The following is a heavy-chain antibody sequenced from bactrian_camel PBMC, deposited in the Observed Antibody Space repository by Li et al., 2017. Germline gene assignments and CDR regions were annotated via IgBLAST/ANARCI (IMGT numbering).Heavy chain of an antibody. J-gene: IGHJ4*01. D-gene: IGHD6*01. Sequence: HVQLVESGGGSVQAGGSLTLSCAASGSTGSTYGTNCMGWFRQAPGKEREGVAAIDSDGRTDYVASVKGRFTISRDNAENTVYLHMYNLKPEDTAVYHCAAARDDSWYVFGGSCDASQGTQVTVS. CDR2: IDSDGRT. CDR1: GSTGSTYGTNC. V-gene: IGHV3S53*01.